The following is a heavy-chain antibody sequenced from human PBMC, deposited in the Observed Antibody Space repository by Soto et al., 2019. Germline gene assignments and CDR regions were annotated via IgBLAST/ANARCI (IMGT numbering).Heavy chain of an antibody. D-gene: IGHD5-12*01. CDR2: IYYSGST. V-gene: IGHV4-30-4*01. CDR1: GGSISSADYY. J-gene: IGHJ6*02. Sequence: SETLSLTCTISGGSISSADYYWSWVRQPPGKGLEWIGYIYYSGSTFVNPSLKSRVTISKDMSRNEFSLRLKSVTAADTAVYYCARAIVVTIGGMDVWGQGTTVTVSS. CDR3: ARAIVVTIGGMDV.